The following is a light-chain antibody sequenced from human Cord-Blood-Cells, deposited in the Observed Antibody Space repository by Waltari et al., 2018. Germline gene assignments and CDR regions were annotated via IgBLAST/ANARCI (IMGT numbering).Light chain of an antibody. CDR1: PSISSC. CDR2: DAS. CDR3: QQYNSYSWT. J-gene: IGKJ1*01. V-gene: IGKV1-5*01. Sequence: DIQMTQSPSTLSASVGDRVTITCRASPSISSCLAWYQQKPGKAPKLLIYDASSLESGVPSRFSGSGSGTEFTLTISSLQPDDFATYYCQQYNSYSWTFGQGTKVEIK.